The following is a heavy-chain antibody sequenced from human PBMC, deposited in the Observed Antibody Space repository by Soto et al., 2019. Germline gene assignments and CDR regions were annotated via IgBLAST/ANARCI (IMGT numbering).Heavy chain of an antibody. CDR1: GLTVSNNY. Sequence: EVQLVETGGGLIQPGGSLRLSCAASGLTVSNNYISWVRQAPGKGLEWVSVIYSDGNTYYADSLKGRFTIARDNSKNTLYLQMNSLRADDTAVYYCAREARGLKGDAFDIWGQGTMVTVSS. J-gene: IGHJ3*02. V-gene: IGHV3-53*02. CDR3: AREARGLKGDAFDI. CDR2: IYSDGNT. D-gene: IGHD3-16*01.